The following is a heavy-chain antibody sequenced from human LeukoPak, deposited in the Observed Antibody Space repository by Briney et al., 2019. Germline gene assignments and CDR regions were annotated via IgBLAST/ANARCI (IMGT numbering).Heavy chain of an antibody. Sequence: GGSLRLSCAASGFTFSSYAMSWVRQAPGKGLEWVSSISASGGSTYYADSVKGRFTISRDNSKNTLYLQINSLRAEDTAIYYCAKDQTTVTTAFVYWGQGTLVIVSS. CDR1: GFTFSSYA. D-gene: IGHD4-17*01. V-gene: IGHV3-23*01. CDR2: ISASGGST. J-gene: IGHJ4*02. CDR3: AKDQTTVTTAFVY.